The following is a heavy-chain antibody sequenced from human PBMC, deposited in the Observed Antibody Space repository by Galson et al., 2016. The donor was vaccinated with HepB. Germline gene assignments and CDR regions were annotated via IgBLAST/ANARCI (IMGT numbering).Heavy chain of an antibody. CDR1: GGSISAYY. CDR3: ALFGSSTSFAY. D-gene: IGHD2-2*01. J-gene: IGHJ4*02. Sequence: SETLSLTCTVSGGSISAYYWTWIRQSPGKGLEWKGCIYYGGTTHHNPSLKSRVTISVDTSKNQFSLRLNSVTAADTAVYYCALFGSSTSFAYWGQGALVTVSS. CDR2: IYYGGTT. V-gene: IGHV4-59*01.